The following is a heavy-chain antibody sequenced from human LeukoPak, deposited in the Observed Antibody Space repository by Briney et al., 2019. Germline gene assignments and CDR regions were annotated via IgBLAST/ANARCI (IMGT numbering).Heavy chain of an antibody. CDR2: ISAYNGNT. CDR3: ARDRSPRQYYDSSDYHGAADY. Sequence: GASVKVSCKASGYTFTSYGISWVRQAPGQGLEWMGWISAYNGNTNYAQKLQGRVTMTTDTSTSTAYMELRSLISDDTAVYYCARDRSPRQYYDSSDYHGAADYWGQGTLVTVSS. CDR1: GYTFTSYG. D-gene: IGHD3-22*01. V-gene: IGHV1-18*01. J-gene: IGHJ4*02.